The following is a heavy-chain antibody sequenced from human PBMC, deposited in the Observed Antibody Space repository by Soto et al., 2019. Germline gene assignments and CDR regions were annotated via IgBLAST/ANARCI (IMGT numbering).Heavy chain of an antibody. J-gene: IGHJ4*02. V-gene: IGHV3-23*01. CDR2: ISATGGGT. D-gene: IGHD3-16*01. Sequence: PGGSLRLSCAASGFKFSNYAMSWVSQAPGKGLEWVSLISATGGGTYYADSVKGRFTIFRDNSHNTLYLQVHSLTAEDTAVYHCAKDRRAGGNSAFYFDFWGQGAQVTVSS. CDR1: GFKFSNYA. CDR3: AKDRRAGGNSAFYFDF.